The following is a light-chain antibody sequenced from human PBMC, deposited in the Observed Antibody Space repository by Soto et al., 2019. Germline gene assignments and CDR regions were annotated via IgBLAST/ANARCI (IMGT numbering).Light chain of an antibody. CDR2: GAS. J-gene: IGKJ5*01. CDR1: QSLRSNF. V-gene: IGKV3-20*01. Sequence: EIVFTQSPGTLSVSPGERATLSCTASQSLRSNFLAWYQQKPGQAPRLLIYGASNRATGIPDRFSGSGSGTDFTLTISRLEPEDFAVYYCQQYGSSPPITFGQGTRLEIK. CDR3: QQYGSSPPIT.